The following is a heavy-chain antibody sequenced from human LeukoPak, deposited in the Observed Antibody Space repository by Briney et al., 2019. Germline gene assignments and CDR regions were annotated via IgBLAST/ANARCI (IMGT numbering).Heavy chain of an antibody. CDR1: GGTFSSYA. CDR3: ASQGTTDLSNDY. Sequence: ASVKVSCKASGGTFSSYAISWVRQARGQGLEWMGGIIPICGTANYAQKFQGRVTITADKSTSTAYMELSSLRSEDTAVYYCASQGTTDLSNDYWGQGTLVTVSS. J-gene: IGHJ4*02. V-gene: IGHV1-69*06. CDR2: IIPICGTA. D-gene: IGHD4-17*01.